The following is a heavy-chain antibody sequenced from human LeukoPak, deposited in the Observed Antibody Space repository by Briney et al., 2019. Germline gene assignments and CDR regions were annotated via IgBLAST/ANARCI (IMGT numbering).Heavy chain of an antibody. V-gene: IGHV1-18*01. Sequence: ASVKVSCKASGYTFTSYGISRVRQAPGQGLEWMGWISAYNGNTNYAQKLQGRVTMTTDTSTSTAYMELRSLRSDDTAVYYCARTLAVAGLVGFDYWGQGTLVTVSS. D-gene: IGHD6-19*01. CDR3: ARTLAVAGLVGFDY. CDR1: GYTFTSYG. CDR2: ISAYNGNT. J-gene: IGHJ4*02.